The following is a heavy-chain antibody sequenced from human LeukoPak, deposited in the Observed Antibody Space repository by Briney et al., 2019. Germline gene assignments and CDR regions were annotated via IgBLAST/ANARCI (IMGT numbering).Heavy chain of an antibody. CDR2: IKSDGGST. V-gene: IGHV3-74*01. CDR3: ARDPVGGRPDY. D-gene: IGHD1-26*01. Sequence: GGTLRLSCAASGFTFSTYWMHWVRQAPGKGLVWVSRIKSDGGSTNYADSVKDRFTISRDNAKNMIYLEMNSLRAEDTAVYYCARDPVGGRPDYWGQGTLVTVSS. CDR1: GFTFSTYW. J-gene: IGHJ4*02.